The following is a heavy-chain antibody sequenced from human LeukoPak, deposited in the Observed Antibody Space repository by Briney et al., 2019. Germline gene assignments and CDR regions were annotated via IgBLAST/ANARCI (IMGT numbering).Heavy chain of an antibody. Sequence: GASVKVSCKASGYTFTSYDIIWVRQATGQGLEWMGWMNPNSGNTGYAQKFQGRVTMTRDTSINTAYVELSSLRSEDTAVYYCASPGNHYDPNGYYPFEDWGQGTLVTVSS. D-gene: IGHD3-22*01. CDR2: MNPNSGNT. CDR1: GYTFTSYD. J-gene: IGHJ4*02. V-gene: IGHV1-8*01. CDR3: ASPGNHYDPNGYYPFED.